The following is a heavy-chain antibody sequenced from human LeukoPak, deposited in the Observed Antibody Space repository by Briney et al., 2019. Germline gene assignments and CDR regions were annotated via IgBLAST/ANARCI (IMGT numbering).Heavy chain of an antibody. D-gene: IGHD5-12*01. CDR2: IKGDGSEK. J-gene: IGHJ4*02. Sequence: GSLRLSCAASGFTFSSYWMTWVRQAPGRGLEWVANIKGDGSEKYYADSVRGQFTISRDNAKNSLYLQMNSLRAEDTAVYYCAMFGLVAAIDSWGQGTLASVSS. CDR3: AMFGLVAAIDS. CDR1: GFTFSSYW. V-gene: IGHV3-7*02.